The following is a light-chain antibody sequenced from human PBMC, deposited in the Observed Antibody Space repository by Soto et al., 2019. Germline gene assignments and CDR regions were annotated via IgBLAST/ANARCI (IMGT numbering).Light chain of an antibody. CDR2: QDN. CDR3: QTWGRGTHVV. V-gene: IGLV3-1*01. CDR1: KLGDKY. J-gene: IGLJ2*01. Sequence: SYELTQPPAVSVSPGQTASITCSGDKLGDKYASWYQQKPGQSPVLVNHQDNKRPSGIPERFSGSNSGNTATLTISGTQAMDEAHYYCQTWGRGTHVVFGGGTKLTVL.